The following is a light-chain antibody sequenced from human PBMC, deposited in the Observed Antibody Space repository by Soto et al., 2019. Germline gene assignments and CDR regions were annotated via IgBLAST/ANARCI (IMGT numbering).Light chain of an antibody. CDR3: QQYYIYQG. CDR2: KAS. V-gene: IGKV1-5*03. Sequence: DIQMTQSPSTLSASVGDRVTITCRASQSISSWLAWYQQKPGKAPKLLIYKASSLESGVPSRFSGSGSGTEFTLTISSLQPDDFATYYCQQYYIYQGFGQGAKVDI. CDR1: QSISSW. J-gene: IGKJ1*01.